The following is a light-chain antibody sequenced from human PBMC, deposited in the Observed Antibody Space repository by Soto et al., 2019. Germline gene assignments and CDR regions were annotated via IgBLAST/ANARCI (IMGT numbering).Light chain of an antibody. CDR3: QHYNNWPPYS. V-gene: IGKV3-15*01. CDR1: QDVSTN. J-gene: IGKJ2*03. Sequence: TVMTQSPDTLSVSPGESATLSCRASQDVSTNLAWFHQEPGQTPRLVLYGASKRATGIPARFSGSGSGRHFTLTISSLQFEDFGVYYCQHYNNWPPYSFGQGTKVEIK. CDR2: GAS.